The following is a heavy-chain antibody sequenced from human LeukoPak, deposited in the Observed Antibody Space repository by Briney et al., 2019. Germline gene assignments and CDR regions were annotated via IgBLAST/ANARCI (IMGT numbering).Heavy chain of an antibody. D-gene: IGHD3-3*01. CDR3: ARGAGTIFGEYYYYMDV. J-gene: IGHJ6*03. CDR2: ISSSGSYI. Sequence: GGSLRLSCAASGVTFSDSAMTWVRQVPVKGLEWVSSISSSGSYIYYADSVKGRFTISRDNAKNSLYLQMNSLRADDTAVSHCARGAGTIFGEYYYYMDVWGKGTAVTVSS. CDR1: GVTFSDSA. V-gene: IGHV3-21*01.